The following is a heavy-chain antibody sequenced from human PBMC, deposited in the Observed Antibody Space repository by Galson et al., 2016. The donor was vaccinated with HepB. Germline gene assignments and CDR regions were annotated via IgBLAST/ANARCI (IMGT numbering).Heavy chain of an antibody. J-gene: IGHJ3*02. CDR2: INAGNGNT. V-gene: IGHV1-3*01. D-gene: IGHD3-10*01. Sequence: SVKVSCKASGYTVTSQAMHWVRQALGQRLEWMGWINAGNGNTKYSQKFQGRVTFTRDTSANTAYMELSSLRSEDTALYYCSRWDLVHAFDIWGQGTMVTVSS. CDR3: SRWDLVHAFDI. CDR1: GYTVTSQA.